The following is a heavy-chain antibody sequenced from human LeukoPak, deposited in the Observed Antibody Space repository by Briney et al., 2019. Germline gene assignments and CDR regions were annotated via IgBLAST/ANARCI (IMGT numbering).Heavy chain of an antibody. D-gene: IGHD4-23*01. Sequence: GGSLRLSCAVSGFTVSGNHVTWVRQAPGKGLAWVSTIYNTGTTNYADSVKGRFTISRDNAKKSLYLQMNSLRAEDTAVYYCARVYGGNSDDAFDIWGQGTMVTVSS. CDR1: GFTVSGNH. V-gene: IGHV3-53*01. CDR3: ARVYGGNSDDAFDI. CDR2: IYNTGTT. J-gene: IGHJ3*02.